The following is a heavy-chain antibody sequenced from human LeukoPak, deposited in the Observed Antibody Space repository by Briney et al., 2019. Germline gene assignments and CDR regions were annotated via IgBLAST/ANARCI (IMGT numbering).Heavy chain of an antibody. J-gene: IGHJ4*02. Sequence: SETLSLTCTVSGGSISSSSYYWGWIRQPPGKGLEWIGSIYYSGSTYYNPSLKSRVTISVDTSKNQFSLKLSSVTAADTAVYYCARVTDSSGWYFDYWGQGTLVTVSS. V-gene: IGHV4-39*07. CDR2: IYYSGST. CDR1: GGSISSSSYY. CDR3: ARVTDSSGWYFDY. D-gene: IGHD6-19*01.